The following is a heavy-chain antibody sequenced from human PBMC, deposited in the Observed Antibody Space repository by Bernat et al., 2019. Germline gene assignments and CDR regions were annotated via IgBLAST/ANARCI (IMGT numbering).Heavy chain of an antibody. CDR2: IDWDDDK. CDR1: GFSLSTSGMC. J-gene: IGHJ6*03. D-gene: IGHD3-16*01. V-gene: IGHV2-70*15. Sequence: QVTLRESGPALVKPTQTLTLTCTFSGFSLSTSGMCVSWIRQPPGKALEWLARIDWDDDKYYSTSLKTRLTISKDTSKNQVVLTMTNMDPVDTATYYCARCRMGSRNYYYYYMDVWGKGTTVTVSS. CDR3: ARCRMGSRNYYYYYMDV.